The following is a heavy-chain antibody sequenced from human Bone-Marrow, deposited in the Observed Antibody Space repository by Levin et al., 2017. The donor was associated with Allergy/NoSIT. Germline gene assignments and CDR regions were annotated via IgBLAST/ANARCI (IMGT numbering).Heavy chain of an antibody. J-gene: IGHJ1*01. CDR1: GFTFSSYA. Sequence: GGSLRLSCAASGFTFSSYAMHWVRQAPGKGLEWVAVISYDGSNKYYADSVKGRFTISRDNSKNTLYLQMNSLRAEDTAVYYCARDPLMYSSSFAYFQHWGLGTLVTVSS. CDR3: ARDPLMYSSSFAYFQH. D-gene: IGHD6-6*01. CDR2: ISYDGSNK. V-gene: IGHV3-30-3*01.